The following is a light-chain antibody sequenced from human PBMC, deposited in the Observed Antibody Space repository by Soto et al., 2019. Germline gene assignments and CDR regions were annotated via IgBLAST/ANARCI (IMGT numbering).Light chain of an antibody. CDR2: DAS. Sequence: EIVMTQSPATLSVSPGERATLSCRASQSISNSLAWYQHKIGQAPSLLIYDASTRATGIPARFSGSGSGTEFTLTISSLQSEDFAVYFCQQSYNWPMSTFGQGPRLEIK. CDR1: QSISNS. CDR3: QQSYNWPMST. J-gene: IGKJ5*01. V-gene: IGKV3-15*01.